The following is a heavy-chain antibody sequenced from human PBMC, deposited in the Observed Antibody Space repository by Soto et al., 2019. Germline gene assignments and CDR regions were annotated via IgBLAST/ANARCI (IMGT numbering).Heavy chain of an antibody. CDR2: VKSKVDGGTI. Sequence: GGSLRLSCVASGFTFKGAWMSWVRQAPGKGLEWVGRVKSKVDGGTIDYAAPVKDRFTILRDDSKDTVYLQMNSLKTEDTAVYYCTADLPTLLLQEDHRGQGTLVTVSS. V-gene: IGHV3-15*07. CDR1: GFTFKGAW. D-gene: IGHD2-15*01. J-gene: IGHJ4*02. CDR3: TADLPTLLLQEDH.